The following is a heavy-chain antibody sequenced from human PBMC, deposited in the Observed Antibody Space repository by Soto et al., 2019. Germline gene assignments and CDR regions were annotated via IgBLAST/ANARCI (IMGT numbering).Heavy chain of an antibody. V-gene: IGHV3-33*01. D-gene: IGHD3-9*01. CDR1: GFTFSSYG. J-gene: IGHJ3*02. CDR3: ARDRDDIMTGYGSFDI. CDR2: IWYDGSNK. Sequence: GGSLRLSCAASGFTFSSYGMHWVRQAPGKGLEWVAVIWYDGSNKYYADSVKGRFTISRDNSKNTLYLQMNILRAEDTVVYYWARDRDDIMTGYGSFDIWGQGTMVTVSS.